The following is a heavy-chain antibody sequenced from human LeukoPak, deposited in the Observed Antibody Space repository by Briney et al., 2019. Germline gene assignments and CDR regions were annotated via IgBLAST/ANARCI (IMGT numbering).Heavy chain of an antibody. J-gene: IGHJ6*02. CDR1: GFTFDDYT. D-gene: IGHD5-24*01. Sequence: GGSLRLSCAASGFTFDDYTMDWVSQAPGKGLEWVSLISWDGGSTYYADSVKGRFTISRDNSKNSLYLQMNSLRTEDTALYYCAKEGWLQDYYYYGMDVWGQGTTVTVSS. CDR3: AKEGWLQDYYYYGMDV. CDR2: ISWDGGST. V-gene: IGHV3-43*01.